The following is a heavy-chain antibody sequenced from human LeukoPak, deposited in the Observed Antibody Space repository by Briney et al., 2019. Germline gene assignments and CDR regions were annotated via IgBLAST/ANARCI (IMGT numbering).Heavy chain of an antibody. CDR2: ISSSGSTI. Sequence: PGGSLRLSCAAPGFTLSSYEMNWVCQAPGKGLEWVSYISSSGSTIYYADSVKGRFTISRDNAKNSLYLQMNSLRAEDTAVYYCAREGRYFDWLLKVGGPPYYYGMDVWGKETTVTVSS. CDR3: AREGRYFDWLLKVGGPPYYYGMDV. J-gene: IGHJ6*04. D-gene: IGHD3-9*01. CDR1: GFTLSSYE. V-gene: IGHV3-48*03.